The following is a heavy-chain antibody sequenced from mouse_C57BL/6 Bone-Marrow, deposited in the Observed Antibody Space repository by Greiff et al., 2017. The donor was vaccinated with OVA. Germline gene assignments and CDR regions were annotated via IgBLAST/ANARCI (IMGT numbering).Heavy chain of an antibody. CDR1: GYTFTSYW. J-gene: IGHJ1*03. CDR2: IYPGNSDT. V-gene: IGHV1-5*01. Sequence: EVQLVESGTVLARPGASVKMSCKTSGYTFTSYWMHWVKQRPGQGLEWIGAIYPGNSDTSYNQKFQGKAKLTAVTSASTAYMELSSLTNEDSAVYYCTRLRLRLWYFDVWGTGTTVTVSS. CDR3: TRLRLRLWYFDV. D-gene: IGHD2-4*01.